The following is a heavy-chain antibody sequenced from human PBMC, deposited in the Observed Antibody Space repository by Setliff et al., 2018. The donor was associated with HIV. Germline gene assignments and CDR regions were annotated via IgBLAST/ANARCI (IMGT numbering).Heavy chain of an antibody. Sequence: SETLSLTCSVSGDSISSGSYYWSWIRLPAGKGLEWIGYIYYSGSTNYNPSLKSRVTISVDTSKNQFSLNLSSVTAADTAVYYCASLFHDTSAPWLYYFDHWGQGTLVTVSS. CDR3: ASLFHDTSAPWLYYFDH. D-gene: IGHD3-22*01. J-gene: IGHJ4*02. CDR1: GDSISSGSYY. V-gene: IGHV4-61*10. CDR2: IYYSGST.